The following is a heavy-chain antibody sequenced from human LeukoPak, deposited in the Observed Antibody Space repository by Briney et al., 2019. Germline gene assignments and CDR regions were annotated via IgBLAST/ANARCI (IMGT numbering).Heavy chain of an antibody. J-gene: IGHJ4*02. CDR1: GGAISSYY. Sequence: SETLSLTCSVSGGAISSYYWSWIRHPPGKGLEWIGYIYYSGSTNYNPSLKSRVTISVDTSKNQFSLKLSSVTAADTAVYYCARLGGYSYGHDYWGQGTLVTVSS. D-gene: IGHD5-18*01. V-gene: IGHV4-59*13. CDR3: ARLGGYSYGHDY. CDR2: IYYSGST.